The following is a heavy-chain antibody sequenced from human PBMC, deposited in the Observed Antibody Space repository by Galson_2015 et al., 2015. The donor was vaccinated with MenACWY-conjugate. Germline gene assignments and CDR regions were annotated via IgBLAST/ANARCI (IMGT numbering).Heavy chain of an antibody. J-gene: IGHJ6*02. Sequence: SVKVSCKASGGTLSTYGVSWVRQAPGQGLEWMGGIIPQIGTTHYAQKFQGRVTIIADESTSTVYMDLSSLKSEDTAVYFCARGRKRAIEPVPRHFHYYNGMDVWGQGTMVSVS. CDR1: GGTLSTYG. CDR2: IIPQIGTT. CDR3: ARGRKRAIEPVPRHFHYYNGMDV. V-gene: IGHV1-69*13. D-gene: IGHD1-14*01.